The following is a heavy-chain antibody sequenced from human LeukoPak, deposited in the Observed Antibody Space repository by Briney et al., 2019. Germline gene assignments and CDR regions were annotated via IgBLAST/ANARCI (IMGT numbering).Heavy chain of an antibody. J-gene: IGHJ4*02. CDR3: AKKGATTGDFDY. D-gene: IGHD1-26*01. Sequence: GGSLRLSCAASGFTFSLYAMHWVRQAPGKGLQWVAVISYDGNHKYYADSVRGRITISRDNSKNTVDLQMSSLRAEDTAVYYCAKKGATTGDFDYWGQGTLVTVSS. CDR2: ISYDGNHK. CDR1: GFTFSLYA. V-gene: IGHV3-30-3*02.